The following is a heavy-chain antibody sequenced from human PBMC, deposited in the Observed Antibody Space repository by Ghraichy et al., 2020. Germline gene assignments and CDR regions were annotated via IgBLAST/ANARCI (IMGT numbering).Heavy chain of an antibody. J-gene: IGHJ5*02. D-gene: IGHD6-13*01. Sequence: SETLSLTCTVSGGSVSSGSYYWSWIRQPPGKGLEWIGYIYYSGSTNYNPSLKSRVTISVDTSKNQFSLKLSSVTAADTAVYYCARETKQQLVQNWFDPWGQGTLVTVSS. V-gene: IGHV4-61*01. CDR1: GGSVSSGSYY. CDR3: ARETKQQLVQNWFDP. CDR2: IYYSGST.